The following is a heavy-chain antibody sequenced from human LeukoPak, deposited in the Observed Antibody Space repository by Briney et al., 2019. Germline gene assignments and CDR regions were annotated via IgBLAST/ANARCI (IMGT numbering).Heavy chain of an antibody. V-gene: IGHV3-30*02. D-gene: IGHD4-17*01. Sequence: PGGSLRLSCAASGFTFSSYGMHWVRQAPGKGLEWVAFIRYDGSNKYYADSVKGRFTISRDNSKNTLYLQMNSLRAEDTAVYYCAKAPGPYTVTHNWGQGTLVTVSS. CDR2: IRYDGSNK. J-gene: IGHJ4*02. CDR3: AKAPGPYTVTHN. CDR1: GFTFSSYG.